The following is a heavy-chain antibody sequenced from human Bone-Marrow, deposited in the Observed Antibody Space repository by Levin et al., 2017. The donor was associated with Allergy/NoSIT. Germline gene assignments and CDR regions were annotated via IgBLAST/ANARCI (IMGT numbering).Heavy chain of an antibody. CDR1: GFLFSNQW. V-gene: IGHV5-51*01. CDR3: AKTSVDTWLDP. CDR2: IYIADSDT. D-gene: IGHD1-1*01. Sequence: ASVKVSCKGSGFLFSNQWIAWVRQLPGKGPEWMGIIYIADSDTRYSPSFQGQVTFSADRSISTAYLEWSSLKASDTAMYYCAKTSVDTWLDPWGQGTQVTVSS. J-gene: IGHJ5*02.